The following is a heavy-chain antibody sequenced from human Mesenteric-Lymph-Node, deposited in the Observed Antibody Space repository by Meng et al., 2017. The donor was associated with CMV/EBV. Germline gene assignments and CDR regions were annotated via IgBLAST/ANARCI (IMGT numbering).Heavy chain of an antibody. D-gene: IGHD2-15*01. V-gene: IGHV4-34*01. J-gene: IGHJ4*02. CDR1: DGSFSGYY. Sequence: YDGSFSGYYWSWIRQPPGKGLEWIGEINHSGSTNYNPSLKSRVTISVDTSKNQFSLKLSSVTAADTAVYYCAVELGYCSGGSCYASDYWGQGTLVTVSS. CDR2: INHSGST. CDR3: AVELGYCSGGSCYASDY.